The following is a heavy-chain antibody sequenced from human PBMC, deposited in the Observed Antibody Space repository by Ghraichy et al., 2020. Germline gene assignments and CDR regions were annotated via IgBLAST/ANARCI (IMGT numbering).Heavy chain of an antibody. V-gene: IGHV4-59*01. J-gene: IGHJ4*02. CDR1: GGSISSYY. CDR2: IYYSGST. Sequence: SETQSLTCTVSGGSISSYYWSWIRQPPGKGLEWIGYIYYSGSTNYNPSLKSRVTISVDTSKNQFSLKLSSVTAADTAVYYCARGYSSSWYDYWGQGTLVTVSS. D-gene: IGHD6-13*01. CDR3: ARGYSSSWYDY.